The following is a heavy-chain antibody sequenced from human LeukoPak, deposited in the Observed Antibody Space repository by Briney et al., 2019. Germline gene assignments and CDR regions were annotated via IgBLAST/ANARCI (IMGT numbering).Heavy chain of an antibody. Sequence: PSETLSLTCAVSGCSISSGYYWGWIRQPPGKGLEWIGSIYHSGSTYYNPSLKSRVTISVDTSKNQFSLKLSSVTAADTAVYYCARIRLLAAYWGQGTLVTVSS. J-gene: IGHJ4*02. CDR2: IYHSGST. CDR3: ARIRLLAAY. D-gene: IGHD6-25*01. CDR1: GCSISSGYY. V-gene: IGHV4-38-2*01.